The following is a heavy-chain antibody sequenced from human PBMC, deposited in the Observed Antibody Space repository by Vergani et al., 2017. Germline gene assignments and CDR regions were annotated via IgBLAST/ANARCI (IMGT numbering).Heavy chain of an antibody. CDR2: IDWDDDK. V-gene: IGHV2-70*01. CDR1: GFSLSTSGMC. D-gene: IGHD3-3*01. J-gene: IGHJ4*02. Sequence: QVTLRESGPALVKPTQTLTLTCTFSGFSLSTSGMCVSWIRQPPGKALEWLALIDWDDDKYYSTSLKTRLTISKDTSKNQVVLTMTNMDPVDTATYYCARSSLDWGGYYTLDNVGEDWGQGTLVTVSS. CDR3: ARSSLDWGGYYTLDNVGED.